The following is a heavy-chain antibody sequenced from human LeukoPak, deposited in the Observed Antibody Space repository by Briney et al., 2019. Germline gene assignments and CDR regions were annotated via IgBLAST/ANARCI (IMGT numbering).Heavy chain of an antibody. D-gene: IGHD6-13*01. CDR2: INHSGST. CDR1: GRSFSVSY. V-gene: IGHV4-34*01. CDR3: ARGRFSSSWYIGYFQH. J-gene: IGHJ1*01. Sequence: SQTLSLTCPVYGRSFSVSYWSLIRQPPGKRRECLGEINHSGSTNYTPSLKSRVTISVDTSKNPFSLKLSSVTAADTAVYYCARGRFSSSWYIGYFQHWGQGTLVTVSS.